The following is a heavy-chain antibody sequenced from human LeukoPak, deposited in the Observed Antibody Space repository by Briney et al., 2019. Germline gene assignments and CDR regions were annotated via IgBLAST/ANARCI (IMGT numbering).Heavy chain of an antibody. J-gene: IGHJ6*03. CDR3: VYGAGLRYYYMDV. Sequence: ASETLSLTGAVYGGSFSGYYWSWIRPPPGKGLEWIGETNHGGSNNYNPSLRRRATRSVYTANNPLSLRRSVVTAADTAVYYCVYGAGLRYYYMDVWGKGTTVTVSS. CDR1: GGSFSGYY. D-gene: IGHD4-17*01. CDR2: TNHGGSN. V-gene: IGHV4-34*01.